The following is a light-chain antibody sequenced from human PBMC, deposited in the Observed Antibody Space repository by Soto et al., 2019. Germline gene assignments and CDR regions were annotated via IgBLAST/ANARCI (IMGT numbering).Light chain of an antibody. CDR1: SSDVGGYNY. CDR3: CSYTSSSTRV. V-gene: IGLV2-14*01. J-gene: IGLJ3*02. Sequence: QSALTQPASVSGSPGQSITISCTGTSSDVGGYNYVSWYQQHPGKAPKLMIYEVSNRPSGVSNRFSGSKSGNTASLTISGLQAEDEADYYCCSYTSSSTRVFGGGTKL. CDR2: EVS.